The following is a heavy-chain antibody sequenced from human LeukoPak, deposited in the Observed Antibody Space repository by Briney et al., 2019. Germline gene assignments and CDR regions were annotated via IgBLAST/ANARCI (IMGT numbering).Heavy chain of an antibody. CDR1: GGSFSGYY. CDR3: ARVDYDSSGYFDY. Sequence: SETLSLTCAVYGGSFSGYYWSWIRQPPGKGLEWIGEINHSGSTNYNPSLKSRVTISVDTSQNQFSLKLSSVTAADTAVYYCARVDYDSSGYFDYWGQGTPVTVSS. V-gene: IGHV4-34*01. D-gene: IGHD3-22*01. J-gene: IGHJ4*02. CDR2: INHSGST.